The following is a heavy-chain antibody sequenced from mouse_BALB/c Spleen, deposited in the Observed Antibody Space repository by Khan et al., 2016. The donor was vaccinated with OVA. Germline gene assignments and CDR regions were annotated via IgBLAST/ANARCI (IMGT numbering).Heavy chain of an antibody. J-gene: IGHJ3*01. Sequence: VQLQESGAELAKPGASVKLSCKASGYTFTSYRINWIKQRPGQGLEWIGRINPSNGYTYYNHKFKGKATLTPDKSSNTAYLQLSSLTSYDSAVXVGAREGDYDRSGGWVAYWGQGTPVTVSA. V-gene: IGHV1-7*01. CDR1: GYTFTSYR. CDR2: INPSNGYT. CDR3: AREGDYDRSGGWVAY. D-gene: IGHD2-13*01.